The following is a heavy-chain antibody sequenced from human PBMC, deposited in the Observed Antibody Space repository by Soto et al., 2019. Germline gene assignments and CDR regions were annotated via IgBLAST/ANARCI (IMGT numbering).Heavy chain of an antibody. Sequence: SETLSLTCAVSSGSISSSNWWSWVRQPPGKGLEWIGEIYHSGSTNYNPSLKSRVTISVDKSKNQFSLKLSSVTAADTAVYYCARAPYGDYYFDYWGQGTLVTVSS. CDR3: ARAPYGDYYFDY. CDR1: SGSISSSNW. V-gene: IGHV4-4*02. D-gene: IGHD4-17*01. J-gene: IGHJ4*02. CDR2: IYHSGST.